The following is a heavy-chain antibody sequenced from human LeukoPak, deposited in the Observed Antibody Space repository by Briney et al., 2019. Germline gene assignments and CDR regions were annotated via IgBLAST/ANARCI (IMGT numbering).Heavy chain of an antibody. CDR3: ARGVTIFGVVITDAFDI. CDR2: IYTSGST. V-gene: IGHV4-4*09. D-gene: IGHD3-3*01. CDR1: GGSISSYY. Sequence: PSETPSLTCTVSGGSISSYYWSWIRQPPGKGLEWIGYIYTSGSTNYNPSLKSRVTISVDTSKNQFSLKLSSVTAADTAVYYCARGVTIFGVVITDAFDIWGQGTMVTVSS. J-gene: IGHJ3*02.